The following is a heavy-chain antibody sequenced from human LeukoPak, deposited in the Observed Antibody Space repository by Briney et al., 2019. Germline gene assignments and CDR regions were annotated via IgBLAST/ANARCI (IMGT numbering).Heavy chain of an antibody. CDR1: GFTFSSYA. CDR2: ISYDGSNK. Sequence: GRSLRLSCAASGFTFSSYAMHWVRQAPGKGLEWVAVISYDGSNKYYADSVKGRFTISRDNSKNTLYLQVNSLRAEDTAVYYCARSKLWYSSSGAAFDIWGQGTMVTVSS. CDR3: ARSKLWYSSSGAAFDI. V-gene: IGHV3-30*01. D-gene: IGHD6-13*01. J-gene: IGHJ3*02.